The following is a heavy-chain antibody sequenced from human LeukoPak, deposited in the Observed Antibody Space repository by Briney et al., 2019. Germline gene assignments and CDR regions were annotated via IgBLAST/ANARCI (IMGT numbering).Heavy chain of an antibody. J-gene: IGHJ3*02. D-gene: IGHD1-26*01. CDR1: GFTVSSNY. CDR2: IYSGGST. Sequence: GGSLRLSCAASGFTVSSNYMSWVRQAPGKGLEWVSVIYSGGSTYYADSVKGRFTISRDNSKNTLYLQMNSLRAEDTAVYYCARGFRGSRNTFDIWGQGTMVTVSS. V-gene: IGHV3-53*01. CDR3: ARGFRGSRNTFDI.